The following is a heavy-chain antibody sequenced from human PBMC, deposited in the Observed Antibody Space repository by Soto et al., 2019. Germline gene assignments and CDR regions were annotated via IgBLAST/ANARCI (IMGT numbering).Heavy chain of an antibody. CDR1: GYTFSNYG. CDR3: AREGYYSGSGTFSPPRYYGLDV. Sequence: QVQLVQSGAEVRKPGASVKVSCKASGYTFSNYGLSWVRQAPGQGLEWRGWISDYNGNTHYAQKFQRRLIMTTDTPTRTAYVELRSLASDDTAVYFCAREGYYSGSGTFSPPRYYGLDVWGQGTTVTVSS. CDR2: ISDYNGNT. J-gene: IGHJ6*02. V-gene: IGHV1-18*01. D-gene: IGHD3-10*01.